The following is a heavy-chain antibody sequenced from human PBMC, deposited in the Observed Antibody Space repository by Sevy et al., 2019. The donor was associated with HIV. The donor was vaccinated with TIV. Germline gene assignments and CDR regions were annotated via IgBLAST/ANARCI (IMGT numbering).Heavy chain of an antibody. D-gene: IGHD3-3*01. V-gene: IGHV4-39*01. CDR1: GGSISSSSYY. Sequence: SETLSLTCTVSGGSISSSSYYWGWIRQPPGKGLEWIGSIYYSGSTYYNPSIKSRVTISVDTSKNQFSLKLSSVTAADTAVYYCARRQGFLEANYYYGMDVWGQGTTVTVSS. CDR3: ARRQGFLEANYYYGMDV. J-gene: IGHJ6*02. CDR2: IYYSGST.